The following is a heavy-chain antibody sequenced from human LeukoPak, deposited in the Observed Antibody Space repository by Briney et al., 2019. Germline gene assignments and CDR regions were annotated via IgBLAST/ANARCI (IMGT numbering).Heavy chain of an antibody. CDR2: IYYSGST. J-gene: IGHJ4*02. Sequence: KPSATLSPTSAVSGGFISIYYWSWMRQPPGKEMEWSGDIYYSGSTNYNPFLKCRVPISVDTTKNQLTLKLSSVNAADTAVYYCARDRILYYWGQGTLVTVSS. D-gene: IGHD3-3*02. CDR1: GGFISIYY. CDR3: ARDRILYY. V-gene: IGHV4-59*01.